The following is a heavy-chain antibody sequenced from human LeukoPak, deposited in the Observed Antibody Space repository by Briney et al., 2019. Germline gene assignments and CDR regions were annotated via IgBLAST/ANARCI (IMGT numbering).Heavy chain of an antibody. CDR1: GFTFSSYA. CDR3: AKVRAIAAASWDYYYGMDV. J-gene: IGHJ6*02. Sequence: GGSLRLSCAASGFTFSSYAMSWVRQAPGKGLEWVSAISGSGGSTYYADSVKGRFTISRDNSKNTLYLQMNSLRAEDTAVYYCAKVRAIAAASWDYYYGMDVWGQGTTVTVS. D-gene: IGHD6-13*01. CDR2: ISGSGGST. V-gene: IGHV3-23*01.